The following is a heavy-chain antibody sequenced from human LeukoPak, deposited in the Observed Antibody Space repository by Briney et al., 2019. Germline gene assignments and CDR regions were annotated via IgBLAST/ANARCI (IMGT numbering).Heavy chain of an antibody. D-gene: IGHD3-3*01. CDR1: SGSIGSSSNY. Sequence: SETLSLTCTVSSGSIGSSSNYWGWIRQAPGKGLEWIGNVYYSGSTFYNPSLKSRVTISVDTSKNQFSLKLSSVTAAGTAVYYCASTYYDFWSGYYQPRVSNYYMDVWGKGTTVTVSS. J-gene: IGHJ6*03. CDR2: VYYSGST. CDR3: ASTYYDFWSGYYQPRVSNYYMDV. V-gene: IGHV4-39*01.